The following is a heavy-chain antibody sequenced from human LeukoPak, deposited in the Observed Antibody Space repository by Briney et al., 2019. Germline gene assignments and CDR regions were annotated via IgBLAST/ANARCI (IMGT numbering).Heavy chain of an antibody. Sequence: PGGSLRLSCAASGFTVSSNYMSWVRQAPGKGLEWVSVIYSGGSTYYADSVKGRFTISRDNAKNSLYLQMNSLRAEDPAVYSCARNSANLIFHDSGYFDYWGQGTLLTVSS. CDR2: IYSGGST. J-gene: IGHJ4*02. D-gene: IGHD3-22*01. V-gene: IGHV3-53*01. CDR3: ARNSANLIFHDSGYFDY. CDR1: GFTVSSNY.